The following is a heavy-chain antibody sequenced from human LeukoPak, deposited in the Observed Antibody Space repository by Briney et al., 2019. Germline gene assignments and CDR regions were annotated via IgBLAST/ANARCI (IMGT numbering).Heavy chain of an antibody. V-gene: IGHV3-23*01. CDR3: ATGGSMAHEGIHY. D-gene: IGHD2/OR15-2a*01. Sequence: PGGSLRLSCVASGLTFSTNAMSWVRQSPRKGLEWVSTITGSGGSKYYADSLMGRFTISRDNSKNTLYLQMKYLRDEDTAVYYCATGGSMAHEGIHYWGQGTLVTVSS. CDR2: ITGSGGSK. J-gene: IGHJ4*02. CDR1: GLTFSTNA.